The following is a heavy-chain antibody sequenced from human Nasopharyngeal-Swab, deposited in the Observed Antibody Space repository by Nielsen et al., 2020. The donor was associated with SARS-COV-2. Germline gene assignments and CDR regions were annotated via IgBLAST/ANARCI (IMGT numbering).Heavy chain of an antibody. J-gene: IGHJ3*02. CDR3: ARHANYDYVWGSYRPHDALDI. V-gene: IGHV4-31*03. CDR2: IYYSGST. Sequence: SETLSLTCTVSGGSISSGGYYWSWIRQHPGKGLEWIGYIYYSGSTYYNPSLKSRVTISVDTPKNQFSLKLSSVTAADTAVYYCARHANYDYVWGSYRPHDALDIWGQGTMVTVSS. D-gene: IGHD3-16*02. CDR1: GGSISSGGYY.